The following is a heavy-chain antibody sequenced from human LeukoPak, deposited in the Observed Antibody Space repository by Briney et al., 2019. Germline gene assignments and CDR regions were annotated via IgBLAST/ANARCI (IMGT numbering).Heavy chain of an antibody. V-gene: IGHV1-2*06. D-gene: IGHD3-10*01. CDR3: AQFGEGEFYYFDY. J-gene: IGHJ4*02. CDR1: GYTFTGYY. CDR2: INPNSGGT. Sequence: ASVKVSCKASGYTFTGYYMHWVRQAPGQGLEWMGRINPNSGGTNYAQKFQGRVTMTRDTSISTAYMELSRLRSDDTAVYHCAQFGEGEFYYFDYWGQGTLVTVSS.